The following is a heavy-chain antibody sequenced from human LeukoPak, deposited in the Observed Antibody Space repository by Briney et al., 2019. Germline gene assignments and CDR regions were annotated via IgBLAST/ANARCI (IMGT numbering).Heavy chain of an antibody. Sequence: QPGGSLRLSCVASGLTVRSNYMSWVRQAPGKGLECVSVIHNDDNTYYADSVRGRYTISRDYPKNTLYLQINSLRAEDTAVYYCARGDTAMGTYWGQGTLVSVSS. J-gene: IGHJ4*02. D-gene: IGHD5-18*01. V-gene: IGHV3-66*01. CDR3: ARGDTAMGTY. CDR1: GLTVRSNY. CDR2: IHNDDNT.